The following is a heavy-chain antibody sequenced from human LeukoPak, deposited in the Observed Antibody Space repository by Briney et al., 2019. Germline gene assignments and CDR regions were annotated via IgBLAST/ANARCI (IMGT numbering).Heavy chain of an antibody. Sequence: PGRSLRLSCAASGFTFSNAWMSWVRQAPGKGLEWVGRIKSKTDGGTTDYAAPVKGRFTISRDDSKNTLYLQMNSLRTEDTAVYYCTTDLVAGFVVPAAVRRADYWGQGTLVTVSS. CDR3: TTDLVAGFVVPAAVRRADY. J-gene: IGHJ4*02. V-gene: IGHV3-15*01. D-gene: IGHD2-2*01. CDR1: GFTFSNAW. CDR2: IKSKTDGGTT.